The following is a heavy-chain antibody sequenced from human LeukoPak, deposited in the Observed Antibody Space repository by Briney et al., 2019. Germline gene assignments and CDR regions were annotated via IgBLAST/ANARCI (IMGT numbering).Heavy chain of an antibody. Sequence: SQTLSLTCTVSGGSISSGGYYWSWIRQHPGKGLEWIGYIYYSGSTYYNPSLKSRVTISVDTSKNQFSLKLSSVTAADTAVYYCAREHPTYYYDSSHLDYWGQGTLVTVSS. V-gene: IGHV4-31*03. CDR2: IYYSGST. J-gene: IGHJ4*02. CDR1: GGSISSGGYY. CDR3: AREHPTYYYDSSHLDY. D-gene: IGHD3-22*01.